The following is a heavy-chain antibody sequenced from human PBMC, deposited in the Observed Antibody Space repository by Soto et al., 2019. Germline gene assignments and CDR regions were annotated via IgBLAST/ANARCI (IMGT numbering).Heavy chain of an antibody. CDR2: ISAYNGNT. Sequence: ASVKVSCKASGYTFTSYVISWVLQAPGQGLEWMGWISAYNGNTNYAQKLQGRVTMTTDTSTSTAYMELRSLRSDDTAVYYCARDVTIFGVFPHTRYHSYGMDVCCPG. CDR3: ARDVTIFGVFPHTRYHSYGMDV. D-gene: IGHD3-3*01. J-gene: IGHJ6*02. V-gene: IGHV1-18*04. CDR1: GYTFTSYV.